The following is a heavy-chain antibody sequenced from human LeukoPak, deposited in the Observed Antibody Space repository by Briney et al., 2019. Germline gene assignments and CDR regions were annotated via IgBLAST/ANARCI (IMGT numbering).Heavy chain of an antibody. Sequence: GGSLRLSCAASGFTFSTYWMHWVRQAPGKGLEWVSSISSGSNYIYYADSVKGRFTISRDNAKNSLYLQMNSLRAEDTAVYYCAREMATSLGAFDIWGQGTVVTVSS. CDR1: GFTFSTYW. V-gene: IGHV3-21*01. D-gene: IGHD5-24*01. CDR2: ISSGSNYI. CDR3: AREMATSLGAFDI. J-gene: IGHJ3*02.